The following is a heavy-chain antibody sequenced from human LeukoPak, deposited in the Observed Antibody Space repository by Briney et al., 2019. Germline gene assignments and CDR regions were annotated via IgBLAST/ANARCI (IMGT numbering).Heavy chain of an antibody. J-gene: IGHJ3*02. V-gene: IGHV4-61*01. CDR3: VREAATYYYDSNGYYRQTEVFDT. D-gene: IGHD3-22*01. CDR2: VYYSGRT. Sequence: SETLSLTCSVSGASVRSDSYFWSWIRQPPGKGLEWIGYVYYSGRTKYNPSLKSRVTISVDVSEDQFSLRLNSVTAADTAVYYCVREAATYYYDSNGYYRQTEVFDTWGQGTMVIVSS. CDR1: GASVRSDSYF.